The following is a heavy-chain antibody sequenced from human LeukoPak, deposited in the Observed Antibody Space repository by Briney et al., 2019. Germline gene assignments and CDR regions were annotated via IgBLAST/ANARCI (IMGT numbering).Heavy chain of an antibody. CDR3: AREFNSFLADCSGGQCLFMS. D-gene: IGHD2-15*01. Sequence: SGGSLRLSCAASGFTFSSYAMSWVRQAPGKGLEWVANIKPDGSEKYYVDSVKGRFTISRDNAKNSLYLQMDSLRAEDTAIYYCAREFNSFLADCSGGQCLFMSWGQGILVTVSS. V-gene: IGHV3-7*01. CDR2: IKPDGSEK. J-gene: IGHJ4*02. CDR1: GFTFSSYA.